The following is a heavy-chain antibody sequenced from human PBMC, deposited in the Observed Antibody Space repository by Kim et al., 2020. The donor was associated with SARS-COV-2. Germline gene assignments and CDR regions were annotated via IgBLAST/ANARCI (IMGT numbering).Heavy chain of an antibody. D-gene: IGHD1-26*01. CDR1: GGSFSGYY. Sequence: SETLSLTCAVYGGSFSGYYWSWIRQPPGKGLEWIGEINHSGSTNYNPSLKSRVTISVDTSKNQFSLKLSSVTAADTAVYYCARWDLYSGSYYGIRDYWGQGTLVTVSS. CDR3: ARWDLYSGSYYGIRDY. CDR2: INHSGST. J-gene: IGHJ4*02. V-gene: IGHV4-34*01.